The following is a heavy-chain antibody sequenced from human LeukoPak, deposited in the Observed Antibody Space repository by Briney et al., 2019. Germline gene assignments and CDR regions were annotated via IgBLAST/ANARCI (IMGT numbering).Heavy chain of an antibody. CDR2: ISGNGGST. D-gene: IGHD1-7*01. J-gene: IGHJ4*02. Sequence: GGSLRLSCAASGFTFSSYAMSWVRQAPGKGLEWVSAISGNGGSTYYADSVKGRFTISRDNSKNTLYLQMNSLRAEDTAVYYCAKRRTMLREPIGDWGQGTLVTVSS. CDR3: AKRRTMLREPIGD. V-gene: IGHV3-23*01. CDR1: GFTFSSYA.